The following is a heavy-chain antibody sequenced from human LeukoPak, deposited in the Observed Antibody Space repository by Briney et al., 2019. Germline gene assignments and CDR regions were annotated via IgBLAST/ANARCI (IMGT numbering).Heavy chain of an antibody. D-gene: IGHD5-18*01. V-gene: IGHV3-49*03. Sequence: PGGSLRLSCTASGFTFGDYAMNWFRQAPGKGLEWVGFIRSKAYGGTTEYAASVKGRFTISRDDSKSIAYLQMNSLKIEDTAMYYCTRYYYGYAEYFQHWGQGTLVTVSS. CDR1: GFTFGDYA. CDR3: TRYYYGYAEYFQH. J-gene: IGHJ1*01. CDR2: IRSKAYGGTT.